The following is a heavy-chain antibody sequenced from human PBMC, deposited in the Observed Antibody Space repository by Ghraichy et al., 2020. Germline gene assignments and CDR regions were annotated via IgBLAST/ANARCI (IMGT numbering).Heavy chain of an antibody. CDR2: IYYSGST. CDR3: ARHGESRKYYDFWSGSYIMYYFDY. J-gene: IGHJ4*02. D-gene: IGHD3-3*01. Sequence: SETLSLTCTVSGGSISSYYWSWIRQPPGKGLEWIGYIYYSGSTNYNPSLKSRVTISVDTSKNQFSLKLSSVTAADTAVYYCARHGESRKYYDFWSGSYIMYYFDYWGQGTLVTVSS. CDR1: GGSISSYY. V-gene: IGHV4-59*08.